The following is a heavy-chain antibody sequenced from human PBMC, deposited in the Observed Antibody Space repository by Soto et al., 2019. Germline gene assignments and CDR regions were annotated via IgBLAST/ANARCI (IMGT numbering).Heavy chain of an antibody. J-gene: IGHJ5*02. CDR3: ARHEGWTGPDQ. D-gene: IGHD3-10*01. V-gene: IGHV4-4*02. CDR1: GASIGTGGW. CDR2: IFHDGNT. Sequence: VHLQESVPGLVKPSETLSLTCAVSGASIGTGGWWSWVRQPPGKGLEWIAEIFHDGNTNYSPSLKRRVTLSVDQSQNQFSLNVYSVTAADTAVYYCARHEGWTGPDQWGQGTVVTVSS.